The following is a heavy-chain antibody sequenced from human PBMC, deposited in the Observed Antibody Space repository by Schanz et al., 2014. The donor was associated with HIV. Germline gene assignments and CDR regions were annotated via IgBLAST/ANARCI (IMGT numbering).Heavy chain of an antibody. CDR3: ARDRMVYAQAPLYYFDY. Sequence: QVQLVESGGGVVQPGRSLRVSCAASGFTFNSYGMHWVRQAPGKGLEWVAVISYDGSRKHFADSVKGRFTISRDNSKNTLYLQMNSLRAEDTAVYYCARDRMVYAQAPLYYFDYWGQGTLVTVSS. V-gene: IGHV3-30*03. J-gene: IGHJ4*02. D-gene: IGHD2-8*01. CDR2: ISYDGSRK. CDR1: GFTFNSYG.